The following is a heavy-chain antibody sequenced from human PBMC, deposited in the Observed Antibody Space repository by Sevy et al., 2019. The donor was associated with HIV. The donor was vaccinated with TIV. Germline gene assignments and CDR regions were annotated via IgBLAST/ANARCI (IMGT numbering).Heavy chain of an antibody. J-gene: IGHJ6*02. D-gene: IGHD1-26*01. V-gene: IGHV3-23*01. CDR1: GFTFSSYA. Sequence: GGSLRLSCAASGFTFSSYAMSWVRQAPGKGLEWVSAISGSGGSTYYADSVKGRFTISRDNSKNTLYLQMNSLRAEDTAVYYCANVPSSGSYPFRYYYGMDVWGQGTTVTVSS. CDR2: ISGSGGST. CDR3: ANVPSSGSYPFRYYYGMDV.